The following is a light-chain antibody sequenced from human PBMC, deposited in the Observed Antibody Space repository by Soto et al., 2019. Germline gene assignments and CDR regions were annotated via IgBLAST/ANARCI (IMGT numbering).Light chain of an antibody. CDR3: QQYGSSPIT. Sequence: IVLTQSPGTLSLSPGKRATLPCRAIQSVSSYLAWYQQKPGQAPRLLIYGASSRATGIPDRFSGSGSGTDFTLTISRLEPEDFAVYYCQQYGSSPITFGQGTRLENK. V-gene: IGKV3-20*01. J-gene: IGKJ5*01. CDR1: QSVSSY. CDR2: GAS.